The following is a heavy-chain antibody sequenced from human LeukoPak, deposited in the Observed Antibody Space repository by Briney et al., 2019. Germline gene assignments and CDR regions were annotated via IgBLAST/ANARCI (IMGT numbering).Heavy chain of an antibody. J-gene: IGHJ4*02. CDR1: GFTFSSYA. Sequence: GGSLRLSCAASGFTFSSYAMHWVRQAPGKGLEWVSVVSGNGGDTYYADSVKGRFTISRDNSKNTLYLQVNSLRAEDTAVYYCAKGGKWDVTPFDYWGQGTLVTVSS. D-gene: IGHD1-26*01. CDR3: AKGGKWDVTPFDY. CDR2: VSGNGGDT. V-gene: IGHV3-23*01.